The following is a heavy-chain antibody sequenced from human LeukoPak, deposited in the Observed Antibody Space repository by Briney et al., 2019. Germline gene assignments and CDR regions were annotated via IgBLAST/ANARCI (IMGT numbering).Heavy chain of an antibody. CDR3: ARTSSIAAYWFDP. J-gene: IGHJ5*02. CDR2: IIPIFGTA. D-gene: IGHD6-6*01. CDR1: GGTFSSYA. V-gene: IGHV1-69*13. Sequence: SVKVSCKASGGTFSSYAISWVRQAPGQGLEWMGGIIPIFGTANYAQKFQGRVTITSDESTSTAYMELTSLRSEDTAVYYCARTSSIAAYWFDPWGQGTLVTVSS.